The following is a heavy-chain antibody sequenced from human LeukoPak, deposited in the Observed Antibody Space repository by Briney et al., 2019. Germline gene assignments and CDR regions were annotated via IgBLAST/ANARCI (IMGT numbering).Heavy chain of an antibody. CDR2: IFYSGST. CDR3: ARQTAYYYGSGSYKFDY. CDR1: GGSISSSY. D-gene: IGHD3-10*01. V-gene: IGHV4-59*08. Sequence: KPSETLSLTCTVSGGSISSSYWSWIRQPPMKGLEWIGYIFYSGSTNYNPSLKSRVTISVDTSKNQFSLKLSSVTAADTAVYYCARQTAYYYGSGSYKFDYWGQGTLVTVSS. J-gene: IGHJ4*02.